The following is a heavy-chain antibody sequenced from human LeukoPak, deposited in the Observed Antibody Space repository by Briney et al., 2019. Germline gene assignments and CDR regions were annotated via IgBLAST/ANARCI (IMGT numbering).Heavy chain of an antibody. Sequence: GGSLRLSCAASGFTFSTYWMSWVRQAPGKGLEWVANMRPDGTEIFYVDSMKGRFTISRDNAKNSLNLQMDGLRDEDTAVYYCATEGPGCGSTSCLSDFWGQGTLVAVSS. CDR3: ATEGPGCGSTSCLSDF. J-gene: IGHJ4*02. V-gene: IGHV3-7*01. D-gene: IGHD2-2*01. CDR1: GFTFSTYW. CDR2: MRPDGTEI.